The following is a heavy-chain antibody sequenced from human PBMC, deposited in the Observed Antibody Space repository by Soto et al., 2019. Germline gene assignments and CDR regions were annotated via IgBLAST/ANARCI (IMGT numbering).Heavy chain of an antibody. D-gene: IGHD2-2*01. V-gene: IGHV1-3*01. CDR1: GYTFTSYA. J-gene: IGHJ6*02. CDR3: ARYCISTSCYEAAGMDV. CDR2: INAGNGNT. Sequence: ASVKVSCKASGYTFTSYAMHWVRQAPGQRLEWMGWINAGNGNTKYSQKFQGRVTITRDTSASTAYMELSSLRSEDTAVYYCARYCISTSCYEAAGMDVWGQGTTVTVSS.